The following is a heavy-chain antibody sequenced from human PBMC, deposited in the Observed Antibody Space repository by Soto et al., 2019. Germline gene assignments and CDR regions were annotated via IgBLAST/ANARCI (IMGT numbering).Heavy chain of an antibody. V-gene: IGHV1-69*01. J-gene: IGHJ4*02. CDR1: GDTSTPYV. CDR2: INPMSRTA. D-gene: IGHD2-21*01. CDR3: VRGTYCGASCYFAREY. Sequence: VQLVQSGSEVKKPGSSVKVSCKASGDTSTPYVGSWVRQAPGNVLEWMGGINPMSRTAKYAEKYSGRVTPTADVATKTVYLDLPTLRFEDTAVYFGVRGTYCGASCYFAREYWGQGTLVAGSS.